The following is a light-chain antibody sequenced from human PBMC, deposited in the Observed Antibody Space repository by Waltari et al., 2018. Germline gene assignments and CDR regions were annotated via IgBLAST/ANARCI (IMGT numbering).Light chain of an antibody. V-gene: IGLV1-40*01. CDR1: SSNIGAGYD. CDR2: GTS. CDR3: PSYDSRLSGSNV. Sequence: QSVLTQPPSVSGAPGQRVTISCTGSSSNIGAGYDVHWDQQLPGTAPKLLSYGTSHRASGLPDRFAGSTSGTSAALAITGLPAEDEAAYYCPSYDSRLSGSNVFGTGTKVTVL. J-gene: IGLJ1*01.